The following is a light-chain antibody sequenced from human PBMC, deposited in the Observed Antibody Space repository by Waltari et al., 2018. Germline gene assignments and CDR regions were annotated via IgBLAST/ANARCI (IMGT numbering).Light chain of an antibody. Sequence: IVLTQSPGTLSLSPGERATLSCRASQSIPSNYLAWYQQRPGRAPRLLIYIASSSATGIPDRFSGSGSGTDFTLTISRLEPEDFAVYYCQQSGGSPFTFGPGTTVDI. J-gene: IGKJ3*01. CDR1: QSIPSNY. V-gene: IGKV3-20*01. CDR3: QQSGGSPFT. CDR2: IAS.